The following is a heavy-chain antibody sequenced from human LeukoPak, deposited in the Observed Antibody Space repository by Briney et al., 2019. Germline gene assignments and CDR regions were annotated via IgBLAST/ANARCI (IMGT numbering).Heavy chain of an antibody. D-gene: IGHD2-2*01. J-gene: IGHJ2*01. CDR1: GGSISSSSYY. V-gene: IGHV4-39*07. CDR2: IYYSGSA. Sequence: MASETLSLTCTVSGGSISSSSYYWGWIRQAPGKGLEWFGSIYYSGSAYYNPSLKSRVTISVDTSKNQFSLKLSSVTAADTAVYYCARAPRIYTMPRDVAEDYWYFDLWGRGTLVTVSS. CDR3: ARAPRIYTMPRDVAEDYWYFDL.